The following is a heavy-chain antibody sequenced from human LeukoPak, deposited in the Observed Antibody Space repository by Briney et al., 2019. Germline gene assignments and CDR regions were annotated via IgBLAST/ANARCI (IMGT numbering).Heavy chain of an antibody. Sequence: GESLKISCKGSGYSFTSYWIGWVRQMPGKGLEWMGIIYPGDSDTRYSPSFQGQVTISADKSISTAYLQWSSLKASDTAIYYCARTTVVAITNWFDPWGQGTLATVSS. CDR1: GYSFTSYW. V-gene: IGHV5-51*01. CDR3: ARTTVVAITNWFDP. CDR2: IYPGDSDT. J-gene: IGHJ5*02. D-gene: IGHD3-22*01.